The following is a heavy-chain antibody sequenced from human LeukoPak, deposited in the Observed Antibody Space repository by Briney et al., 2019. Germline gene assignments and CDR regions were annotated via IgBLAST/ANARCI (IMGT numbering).Heavy chain of an antibody. CDR2: ISGSGGST. D-gene: IGHD3-10*01. J-gene: IGHJ4*02. Sequence: GGSLRLSCAASGFTFSSYAMSRVRQAPGKGLEWVSAISGSGGSTYYADSVKGRFTISRDNSKNTLYLQMNSLRAEDTAVYYCAKDRVWFGELFGFDYWGQGTLVTVSS. V-gene: IGHV3-23*01. CDR3: AKDRVWFGELFGFDY. CDR1: GFTFSSYA.